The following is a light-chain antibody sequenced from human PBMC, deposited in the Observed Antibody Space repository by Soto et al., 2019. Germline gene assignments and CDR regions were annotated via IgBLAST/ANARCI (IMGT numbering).Light chain of an antibody. V-gene: IGKV2-28*01. CDR3: AHDLHAPPGT. CDR2: LGS. CDR1: QGLLHSNGYNY. Sequence: DIVMTQSPLSLPVTPGEPASISCRSSQGLLHSNGYNYLDWYLQKPGQSPQLLIYLGSNRASGVPDRFGGSGSGTEFKLKISRVEAVYVGVYYCAHDLHAPPGTFGQGTRPEIK. J-gene: IGKJ5*01.